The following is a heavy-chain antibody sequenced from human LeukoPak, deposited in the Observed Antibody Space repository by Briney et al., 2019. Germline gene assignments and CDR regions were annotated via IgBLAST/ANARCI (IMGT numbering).Heavy chain of an antibody. CDR1: GFTFSSYS. V-gene: IGHV3-21*01. D-gene: IGHD1-26*01. CDR3: ASGARGSYYGDY. CDR2: ISSSSSYI. Sequence: GGSLRLSCAASGFTFSSYSMNWVRQAPGKGLEWVSSISSSSSYIYYADSVKGRFTISRDNAKNSLYLQMNSLRAEDTAVYYCASGARGSYYGDYWGQGTLVTVSS. J-gene: IGHJ4*02.